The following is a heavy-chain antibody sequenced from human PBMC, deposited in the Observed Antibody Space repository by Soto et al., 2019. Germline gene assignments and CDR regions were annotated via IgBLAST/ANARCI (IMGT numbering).Heavy chain of an antibody. Sequence: QVQVVQSGAEVKKPGSSVKVSCKASGGTFSSYTITWVRQAPGQGLEWLGRIIPIFGVTNYAQKFQDRLTMSEDRPTTTAYMELSSLTSADTAVYYCVRDWESTTQTWGFGDSWGQGTLVTVSS. D-gene: IGHD3-10*01. CDR3: VRDWESTTQTWGFGDS. CDR1: GGTFSSYT. CDR2: IIPIFGVT. V-gene: IGHV1-69*04. J-gene: IGHJ4*02.